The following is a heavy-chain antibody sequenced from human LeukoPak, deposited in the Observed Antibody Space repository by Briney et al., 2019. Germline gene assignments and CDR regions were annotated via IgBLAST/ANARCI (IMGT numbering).Heavy chain of an antibody. CDR2: IYIGGST. CDR3: ARIHHDCSGGSCPFDY. Sequence: GGSLRLSCAASGFIVSSNYMSWVRQAPGKGLEWVSVIYIGGSTYYADSVKGRFTISRDNSKNTLYLQMNSLRAEDTAVYYCARIHHDCSGGSCPFDYWGQGTLVTVSS. CDR1: GFIVSSNY. J-gene: IGHJ4*02. V-gene: IGHV3-53*01. D-gene: IGHD2-15*01.